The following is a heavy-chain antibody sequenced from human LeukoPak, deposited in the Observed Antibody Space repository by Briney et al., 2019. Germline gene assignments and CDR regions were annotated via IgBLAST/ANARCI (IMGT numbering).Heavy chain of an antibody. CDR3: ARGGGSYYFGS. CDR1: GGPISSYY. CDR2: IYTSGST. D-gene: IGHD1-26*01. J-gene: IGHJ4*02. V-gene: IGHV4-4*07. Sequence: PSETLSLTCTVSGGPISSYYWSWLRQPAGKGLEWIGRIYTSGSTHYNPSLKSRVTMSADTSNNQFSLKLSSVTAADTAVYYCARGGGSYYFGSWGQGTLVTVSS.